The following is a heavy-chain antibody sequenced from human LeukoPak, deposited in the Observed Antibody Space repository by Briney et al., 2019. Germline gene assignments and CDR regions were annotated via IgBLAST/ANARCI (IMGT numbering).Heavy chain of an antibody. CDR3: ARDFVGSSGYFQH. D-gene: IGHD6-6*01. V-gene: IGHV3-48*01. CDR2: ISSSSSTI. CDR1: GFTFSSYS. Sequence: GGSLRLSCAASGFTFSSYSMSWVRQAPGKGLEWVSYISSSSSTIYYADSVKGRFTISRDNAKNSLYLQMNSLRAEDTAVYYCARDFVGSSGYFQHWGQGTLVTVSS. J-gene: IGHJ1*01.